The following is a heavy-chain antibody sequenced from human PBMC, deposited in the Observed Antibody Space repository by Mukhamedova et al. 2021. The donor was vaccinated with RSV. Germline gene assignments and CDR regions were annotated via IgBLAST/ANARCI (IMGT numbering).Heavy chain of an antibody. D-gene: IGHD5-12*01. Sequence: GKGLEWVSYINSGSTNIYYGDSVRGRFTISRDNAKNSLYLQMNSLRAEDTAVYFCARDSAYNGYDWGYYFDYWAREPWSPSPQ. V-gene: IGHV3-48*03. CDR3: ARDSAYNGYDWGYYFDY. J-gene: IGHJ4*02. CDR2: INSGSTNI.